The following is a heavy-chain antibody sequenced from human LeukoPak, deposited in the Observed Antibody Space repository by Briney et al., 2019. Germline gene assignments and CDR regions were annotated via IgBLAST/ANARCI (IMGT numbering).Heavy chain of an antibody. D-gene: IGHD5-12*01. CDR2: ISAYNGNT. CDR3: ARDWVDSRGDYYYGMDV. V-gene: IGHV1-18*01. Sequence: ASVKVSCKASGYTFTSYGISWVRQAPGQGLEWMGWISAYNGNTNYAQKLQGRVTMTTDTSTSTAYMELRSLRSDDTAVYYCARDWVDSRGDYYYGMDVWGQGTTVTVSS. CDR1: GYTFTSYG. J-gene: IGHJ6*02.